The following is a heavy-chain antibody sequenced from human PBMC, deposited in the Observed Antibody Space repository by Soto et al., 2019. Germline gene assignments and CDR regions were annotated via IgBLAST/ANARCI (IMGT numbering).Heavy chain of an antibody. CDR3: ARFVRARYYYYGMDV. CDR2: ISADNGNT. V-gene: IGHV1-18*01. Sequence: QVQLVQSGAEVKKPGASVKVSCKASGYTFTSYGVSWVRQAPGQGLEWMGWISADNGNTNYAQKLQGRVTMTTDTSTSPDYMELRSLRSDDTAVYYCARFVRARYYYYGMDVWGQGTTVTVSS. CDR1: GYTFTSYG. J-gene: IGHJ6*02.